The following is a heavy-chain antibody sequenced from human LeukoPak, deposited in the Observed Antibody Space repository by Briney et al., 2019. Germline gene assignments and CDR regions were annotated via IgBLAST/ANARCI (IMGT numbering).Heavy chain of an antibody. V-gene: IGHV1-69*13. CDR3: ATDGSGSSSWYGFDY. J-gene: IGHJ4*02. CDR2: IIPIFGIA. CDR1: GGTFSSYA. Sequence: LWASVKVSCKASGGTFSSYAISWVRQAPGQGLEWMGGIIPIFGIANYAQKFQGRVTITADESTSTAYMELSSLRSEDTAVYYCATDGSGSSSWYGFDYWGQGTLVTVSS. D-gene: IGHD6-13*01.